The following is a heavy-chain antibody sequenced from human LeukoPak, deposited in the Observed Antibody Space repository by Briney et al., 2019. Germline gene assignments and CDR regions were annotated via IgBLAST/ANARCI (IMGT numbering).Heavy chain of an antibody. Sequence: SETLSLTCTVSGGSISSYYWSWIRQPPGKGLEWIGYIYYSGSTNYNPSLKSRVTISVDTSKNQFSLKLSSVTAADTAVYYCARMVHARDGMDVWGQGTTVTVSS. J-gene: IGHJ6*02. D-gene: IGHD2-8*01. CDR2: IYYSGST. CDR3: ARMVHARDGMDV. V-gene: IGHV4-59*01. CDR1: GGSISSYY.